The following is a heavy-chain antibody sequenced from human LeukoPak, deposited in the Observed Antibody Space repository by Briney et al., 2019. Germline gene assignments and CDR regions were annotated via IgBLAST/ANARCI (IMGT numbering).Heavy chain of an antibody. D-gene: IGHD3-3*01. CDR2: IYYSGST. J-gene: IGHJ5*02. CDR3: ARLGDYDFWSGYPNWFDP. V-gene: IGHV4-59*08. CDR1: GGSISSYY. Sequence: PSETLSLTCTVSGGSISSYYWSWIRQPPGRGLEWIGYIYYSGSTNYNPSLKSRVTISVDTSKNQFSLKLRSVTAADTAVYYCARLGDYDFWSGYPNWFDPWGQGTLVTVSS.